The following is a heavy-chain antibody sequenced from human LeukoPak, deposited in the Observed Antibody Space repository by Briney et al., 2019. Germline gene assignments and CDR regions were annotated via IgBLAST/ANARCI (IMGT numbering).Heavy chain of an antibody. CDR2: INPSGGST. Sequence: AGESLKVSCKASGYTFTSYYMHWVRQAPGQGLEWMGIINPSGGSTSYAQKFQGRVTMTRDTSTSTVYMELSSLRSEDTAVYYCARESGFYYVLDYWGQGTLVTVSS. CDR3: ARESGFYYVLDY. V-gene: IGHV1-46*01. D-gene: IGHD3-10*02. CDR1: GYTFTSYY. J-gene: IGHJ4*02.